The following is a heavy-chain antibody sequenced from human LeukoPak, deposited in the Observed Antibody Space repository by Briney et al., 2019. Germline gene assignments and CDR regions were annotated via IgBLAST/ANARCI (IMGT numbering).Heavy chain of an antibody. CDR3: ARGPIVVAEFDY. Sequence: SETLSLTCAVYGGSFSGYYWSWIRQPPGKGLEWIGEINHSGSTNYNPSLKSRVTISVDTSKNQFSLKLSSVTAADTAVYYCARGPIVVAEFDYWGQGTLVTVSS. D-gene: IGHD6-19*01. J-gene: IGHJ4*02. CDR1: GGSFSGYY. V-gene: IGHV4-34*01. CDR2: INHSGST.